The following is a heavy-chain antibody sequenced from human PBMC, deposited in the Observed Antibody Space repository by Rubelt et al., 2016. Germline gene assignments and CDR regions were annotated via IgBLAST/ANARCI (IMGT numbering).Heavy chain of an antibody. D-gene: IGHD3-10*01. CDR2: ISWDGGST. CDR1: GFTFDAYT. V-gene: IGHV3-43*01. CDR3: AKDLSKLLWFGEGFDY. Sequence: AASGFTFDAYTMHWVRQAPGKGLEWVSLISWDGGSTYYADSVKGRFTISRDNSKHSLYLQMNSLRTEDTALYYCAKDLSKLLWFGEGFDYWGQGTLVTVSS. J-gene: IGHJ4*02.